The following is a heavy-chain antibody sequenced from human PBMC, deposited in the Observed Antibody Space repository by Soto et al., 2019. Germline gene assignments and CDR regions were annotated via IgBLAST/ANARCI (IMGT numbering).Heavy chain of an antibody. CDR1: GGTFSSYA. CDR3: ARARHPGSSWYRLDY. D-gene: IGHD6-13*01. Sequence: GASVKVSCKASGGTFSSYAISWVRQAPGQGLEWMGGIIPIFGTANYAQKFQGRATITADESTSTAYMELSSLRSEDTAVYYCARARHPGSSWYRLDYWGQGTLVTVSS. V-gene: IGHV1-69*13. J-gene: IGHJ4*02. CDR2: IIPIFGTA.